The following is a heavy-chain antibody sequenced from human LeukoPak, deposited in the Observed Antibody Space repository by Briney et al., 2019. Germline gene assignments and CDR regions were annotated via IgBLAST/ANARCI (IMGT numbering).Heavy chain of an antibody. CDR2: TNPNSGNT. CDR3: ARDRGYSYGSYHDRAFDY. Sequence: ASVKVSCKASGHTFTSYDINWVRQATGQGLEWMGWTNPNSGNTGYAQKFQGRVTMTRNTSISTAYMELSSLRSEDTAVYYCARDRGYSYGSYHDRAFDYWGQGTLVTVSS. D-gene: IGHD5-18*01. V-gene: IGHV1-8*01. CDR1: GHTFTSYD. J-gene: IGHJ4*02.